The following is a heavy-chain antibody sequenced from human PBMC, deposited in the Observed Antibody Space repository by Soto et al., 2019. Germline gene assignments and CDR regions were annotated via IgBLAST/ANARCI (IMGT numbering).Heavy chain of an antibody. J-gene: IGHJ6*02. Sequence: GGSLRFSCAASGFTFSSYSMNWVRQAPGKGLEWVSYISSSSSTIYYADSVKGRFTISRDNAKNSLYLQMNSLRDEDTAVYYCARGSAEWNWNYEEGPYGMDVWGQGTTVTVSS. CDR1: GFTFSSYS. CDR2: ISSSSSTI. CDR3: ARGSAEWNWNYEEGPYGMDV. D-gene: IGHD1-7*01. V-gene: IGHV3-48*02.